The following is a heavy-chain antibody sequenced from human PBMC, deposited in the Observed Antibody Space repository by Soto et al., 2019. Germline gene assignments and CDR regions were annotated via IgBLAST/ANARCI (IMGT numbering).Heavy chain of an antibody. Sequence: GGSLRLSCAASGFTFSGYAISWVRQAPGKGLEWVAVISYDGSNKYYADSVKGRFTISRDNSKNTLYLQMNSLRAEDTAVYYCARDDYGGNWYYYYYGMDVWGQGTTVTVSS. J-gene: IGHJ6*02. CDR3: ARDDYGGNWYYYYYGMDV. CDR1: GFTFSGYA. V-gene: IGHV3-30-3*01. CDR2: ISYDGSNK. D-gene: IGHD4-17*01.